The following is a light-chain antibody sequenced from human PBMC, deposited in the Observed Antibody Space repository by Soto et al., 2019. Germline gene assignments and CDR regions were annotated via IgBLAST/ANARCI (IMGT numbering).Light chain of an antibody. J-gene: IGKJ1*01. CDR1: QSVSIY. CDR3: QQYGTSGT. CDR2: DAS. Sequence: EIVFAQSPATLSLSPGERATLSCRASQSVSIYLAWYQQKPGQAPRLLIYDASNRATGIPDRFSGSGSGTDFTLTIRRLEPEDVAVYYCQQYGTSGTFGQGTKVDIK. V-gene: IGKV3-20*01.